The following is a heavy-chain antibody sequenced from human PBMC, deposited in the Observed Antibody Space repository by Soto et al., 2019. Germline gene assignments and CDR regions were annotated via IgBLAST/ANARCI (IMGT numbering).Heavy chain of an antibody. Sequence: GGSLRLSCAASGFTVSSNYMSWVRQAPGKGLEWVSVIYSGGRTYYADSVKGRFTISRDNSKNTLYLQMNSLRSEDTAVYYCARAKGGGAFDICGQGTMVTVSS. CDR1: GFTVSSNY. CDR3: ARAKGGGAFDI. D-gene: IGHD2-15*01. J-gene: IGHJ3*02. CDR2: IYSGGRT. V-gene: IGHV3-53*01.